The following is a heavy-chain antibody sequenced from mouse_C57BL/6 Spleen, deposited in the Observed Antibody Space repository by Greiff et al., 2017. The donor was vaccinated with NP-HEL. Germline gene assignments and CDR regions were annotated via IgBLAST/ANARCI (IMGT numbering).Heavy chain of an antibody. Sequence: VQLQQSDAELVKPGASVKISCKASGYTFTDYTIHWMKQRPEQGLEWIGYIYPRDGSTKYNEKFKGKATLTADKSSSTAYMQLNSLTSEDSAVYFCTRKDYGSTFDYWGQGTTLTVSS. CDR1: GYTFTDYT. CDR2: IYPRDGST. D-gene: IGHD1-1*01. J-gene: IGHJ2*01. V-gene: IGHV1-78*01. CDR3: TRKDYGSTFDY.